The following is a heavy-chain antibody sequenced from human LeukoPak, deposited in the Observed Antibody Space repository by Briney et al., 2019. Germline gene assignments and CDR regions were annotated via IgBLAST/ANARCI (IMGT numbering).Heavy chain of an antibody. D-gene: IGHD3-10*01. V-gene: IGHV3-23*01. CDR1: GFPFSDYA. J-gene: IGHJ6*03. CDR2: VSDSGSTT. Sequence: PGGSLRLSCTASGFPFSDYAMNWGRQAPGDGLEWVAGVSDSGSTTYSADSVKGRFTISRDDSKNTLYLPLNRLRVDDTAIYYCGRGSRETTMFYSYMDVWGKGTTVIVSS. CDR3: GRGSRETTMFYSYMDV.